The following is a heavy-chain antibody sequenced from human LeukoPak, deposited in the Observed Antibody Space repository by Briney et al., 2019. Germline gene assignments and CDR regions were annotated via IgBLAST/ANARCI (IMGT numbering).Heavy chain of an antibody. Sequence: GGSLRLSCAASGFTCNTFWMSGGRQTPGRGVEWVANIKEDGTKKYYVDLLKGRFTISRDNAENSLYLQMNSLGAEETDVSYCARDTVGYDPWGQGTLVTVSS. J-gene: IGHJ5*02. D-gene: IGHD4-11*01. CDR2: IKEDGTKK. V-gene: IGHV3-7*01. CDR1: GFTCNTFW. CDR3: ARDTVGYDP.